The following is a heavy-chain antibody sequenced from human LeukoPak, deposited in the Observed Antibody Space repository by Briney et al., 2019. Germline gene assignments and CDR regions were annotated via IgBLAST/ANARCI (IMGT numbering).Heavy chain of an antibody. CDR2: IIPILGIA. V-gene: IGHV1-69*04. J-gene: IGHJ2*01. Sequence: AASVKLSCKASGGTFSSYTISWVRQAPGQGLEWMGRIIPILGIANYAQKFQGRVTITADKSTSTAYMELSSLRSEDTAVYYCARDRSETTVTTQYWYFDLWGRGTLVTVSS. CDR3: ARDRSETTVTTQYWYFDL. CDR1: GGTFSSYT. D-gene: IGHD4-17*01.